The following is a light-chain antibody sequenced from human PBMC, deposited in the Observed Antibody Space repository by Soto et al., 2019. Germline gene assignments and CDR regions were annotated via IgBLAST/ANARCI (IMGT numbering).Light chain of an antibody. CDR3: QQYNNSWT. Sequence: EIVMTQSPATLSVSPGERATLSCRASQSVSSNLAWYQQKPGQAPRLLIYGASTRATGIPARFSGSRSGTEFTLTISSLQSEDFPVYYCQQYNNSWTFGQGTKVEIK. V-gene: IGKV3-15*01. J-gene: IGKJ1*01. CDR1: QSVSSN. CDR2: GAS.